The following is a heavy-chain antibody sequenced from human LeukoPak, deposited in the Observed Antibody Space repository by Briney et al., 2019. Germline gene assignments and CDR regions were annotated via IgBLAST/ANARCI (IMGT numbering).Heavy chain of an antibody. CDR2: IRYDGSNR. J-gene: IGHJ4*02. CDR1: GFTFSSYG. Sequence: GGSLRLSCAASGFTFSSYGMHWVRQAPGKGLEWVAFIRYDGSNRYYADSVKGRFTISRDNSKNTLYLQMNSLRAEDTAVYYCAKSLDAYGSGSFSPFDYWGQGTLVTVSS. V-gene: IGHV3-30*02. CDR3: AKSLDAYGSGSFSPFDY. D-gene: IGHD3-10*01.